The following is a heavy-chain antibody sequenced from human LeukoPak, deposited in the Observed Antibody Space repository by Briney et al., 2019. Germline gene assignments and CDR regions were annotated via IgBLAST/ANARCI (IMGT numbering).Heavy chain of an antibody. J-gene: IGHJ4*02. D-gene: IGHD2-15*01. V-gene: IGHV1-2*04. CDR1: GYTFTGYY. CDR2: INPNSGGT. Sequence: GASVKVSYKASGYTFTGYYMHWVRQAPGQGLEWMGWINPNSGGTNYAQKFQGWVTMTRDTSISTAYMELSRLRSDDTAVYYCARDRSGGFPDGLYFDYWGQGTLVTVSS. CDR3: ARDRSGGFPDGLYFDY.